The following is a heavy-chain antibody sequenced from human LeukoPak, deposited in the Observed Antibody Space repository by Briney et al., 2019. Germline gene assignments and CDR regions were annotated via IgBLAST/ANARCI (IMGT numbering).Heavy chain of an antibody. Sequence: GGSLRLSCAASGFTFSTYNMNWVRQAPGKGLEWVSSISSSSYIYYADSVKGRSTISRDNAKNSLYLQMNSLRAEDTAVYYCARVSESQEYYLDYWGQGTLVTVSS. J-gene: IGHJ4*02. CDR2: ISSSSYI. CDR1: GFTFSTYN. D-gene: IGHD2/OR15-2a*01. CDR3: ARVSESQEYYLDY. V-gene: IGHV3-21*01.